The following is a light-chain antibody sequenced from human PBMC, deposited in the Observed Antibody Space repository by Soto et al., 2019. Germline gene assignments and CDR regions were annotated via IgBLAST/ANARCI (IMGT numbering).Light chain of an antibody. J-gene: IGLJ1*01. CDR3: CSYTTSSTYV. CDR1: SSDVGGYNY. V-gene: IGLV2-14*03. CDR2: DVN. Sequence: QSALTQPASVSGSPGQSIAISCTGTSSDVGGYNYVSWYQQHPGKAPKLMIYDVNNRPSGVSNRFSGSTSGNTASLTISGLQAEDEADYYCCSYTTSSTYVFGTGTTVTVL.